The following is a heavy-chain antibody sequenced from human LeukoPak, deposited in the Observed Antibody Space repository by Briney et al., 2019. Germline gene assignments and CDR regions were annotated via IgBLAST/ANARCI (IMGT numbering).Heavy chain of an antibody. Sequence: GGTLRLSCAASGFTFSSQGMSWVRQAPGKGLERLSAISGSGGSIYYADSVKGRFTISRDNSKSTLYLQMDNLRVEDTALYYCAKEAWVYSGSFSDWGQGTLVTVSS. J-gene: IGHJ4*02. D-gene: IGHD1-26*01. V-gene: IGHV3-23*01. CDR1: GFTFSSQG. CDR3: AKEAWVYSGSFSD. CDR2: ISGSGGSI.